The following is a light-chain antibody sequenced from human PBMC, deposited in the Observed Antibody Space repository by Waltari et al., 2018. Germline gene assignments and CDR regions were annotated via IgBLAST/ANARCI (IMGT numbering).Light chain of an antibody. CDR1: QDIDDL. V-gene: IGKV3D-11*01. CDR3: QQRINWPLT. J-gene: IGKJ4*01. CDR2: GAS. Sequence: EIVLTQSPANLSLSPGARATPSCRASQDIDDLLTWFQQRPGQVPRLLIYGASNRAADIPARFSGSGSGKDFILTISSLEPEDFAVYYCQQRINWPLTFGGGTTVDIK.